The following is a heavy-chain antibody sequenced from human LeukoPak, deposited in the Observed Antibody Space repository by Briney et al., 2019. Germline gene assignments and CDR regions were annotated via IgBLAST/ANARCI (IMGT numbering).Heavy chain of an antibody. CDR1: GGSISSRSYY. Sequence: SETLSLTCTVSGGSISSRSYYWGWIRQPPGKGLEWIGTIYYSGSTYYNPSLKSRVTISVDTSKNQFSLKVRSVTAADTAVYYCARERDFYDSSGSPSYWGQGTLVIVSS. CDR3: ARERDFYDSSGSPSY. CDR2: IYYSGST. V-gene: IGHV4-39*07. D-gene: IGHD3-22*01. J-gene: IGHJ4*02.